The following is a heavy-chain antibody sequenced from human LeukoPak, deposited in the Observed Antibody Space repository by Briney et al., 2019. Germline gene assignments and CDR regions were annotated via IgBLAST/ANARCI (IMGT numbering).Heavy chain of an antibody. J-gene: IGHJ3*02. V-gene: IGHV4-4*07. Sequence: SETLSLTCTVSGGSISDYYWTWIRQPAGKGLEWIGRIYTSGSTNYNPSLKSRVTMSVDTSKNQFSLKLSSVTAADTAVYYCARHGEPYSTASAFDIWGQGTMVTVSS. CDR3: ARHGEPYSTASAFDI. CDR2: IYTSGST. D-gene: IGHD6-13*01. CDR1: GGSISDYY.